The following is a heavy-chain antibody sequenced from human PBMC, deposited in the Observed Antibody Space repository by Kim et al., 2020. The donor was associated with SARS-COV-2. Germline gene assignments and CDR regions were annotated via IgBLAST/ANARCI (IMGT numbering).Heavy chain of an antibody. CDR1: GFTFSDYY. CDR3: ARGMVVVVVAATGLPLDY. CDR2: ISSSGSTI. D-gene: IGHD2-15*01. Sequence: GGSLRLSCAASGFTFSDYYMSWIRQAPGKGLEWVSYISSSGSTIYYADSVKGRFTISRDNAKNSLYLQMNSLRAEDTAVYYCARGMVVVVVAATGLPLDYWGQGTLVTVSS. J-gene: IGHJ4*02. V-gene: IGHV3-11*01.